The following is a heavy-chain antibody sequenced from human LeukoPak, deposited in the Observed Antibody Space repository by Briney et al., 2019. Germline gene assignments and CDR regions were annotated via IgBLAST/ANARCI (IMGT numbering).Heavy chain of an antibody. V-gene: IGHV3-23*01. J-gene: IGHJ6*03. CDR3: AKKGQAGTGRNYMDV. CDR1: GFTFSSYG. D-gene: IGHD1-1*01. CDR2: MSGAGGRI. Sequence: GGSLRLSCAASGFTFSSYGMNWVRQAPGKRLEWVSIMSGAGGRIEYADSVNGRFTISRDNSRNTVYLHMNSLRAEDTAVYYCAKKGQAGTGRNYMDVWGKGTTVTVAS.